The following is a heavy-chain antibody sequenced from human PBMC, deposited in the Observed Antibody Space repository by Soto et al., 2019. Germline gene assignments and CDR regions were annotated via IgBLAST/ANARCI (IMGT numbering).Heavy chain of an antibody. CDR2: VSSSGGST. CDR3: AKPGYSSSWYRNFDY. CDR1: GFTFSSYA. V-gene: IGHV3-23*01. Sequence: GGSLRLSCAASGFTFSSYAMGWVRQTPGKGLEWVSAVSSSGGSTYYADSVKGRFTISRDNSKNTLYLQMNSLRAEDTAVYYCAKPGYSSSWYRNFDYWGQGTLVTVSS. J-gene: IGHJ4*02. D-gene: IGHD6-13*01.